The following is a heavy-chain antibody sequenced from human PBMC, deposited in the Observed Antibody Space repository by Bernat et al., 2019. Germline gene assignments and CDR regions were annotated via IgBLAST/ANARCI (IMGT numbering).Heavy chain of an antibody. CDR1: GFTFSSYG. CDR3: ARGHGYSYGLIDY. J-gene: IGHJ4*02. D-gene: IGHD5-18*01. CDR2: IWYDGSNK. V-gene: IGHV3-33*01. Sequence: QVQLVESGGGVVQPGRSLRLSCAASGFTFSSYGMHWVRQAPGKGLEWVAVIWYDGSNKYYADSVKGRFTISRDNSKNTLYLQMNSLRAEDTAVYYCARGHGYSYGLIDYWGQGTLVTVSS.